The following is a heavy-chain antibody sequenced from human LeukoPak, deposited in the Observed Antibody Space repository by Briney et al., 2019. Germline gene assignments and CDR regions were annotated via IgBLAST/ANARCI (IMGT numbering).Heavy chain of an antibody. D-gene: IGHD3-3*01. V-gene: IGHV3-30*03. CDR1: GFTFSSYG. CDR3: ARGPHGGFVIIPTEF. Sequence: GGSLRLSCAASGFTFSSYGMHWVRQAPGKGLEWVAVISYDGSNKYYADSVKGRFTISRDNSKNTLYLQMNSLRAEDTAVYYCARGPHGGFVIIPTEFWGQGTLVTVSS. CDR2: ISYDGSNK. J-gene: IGHJ4*02.